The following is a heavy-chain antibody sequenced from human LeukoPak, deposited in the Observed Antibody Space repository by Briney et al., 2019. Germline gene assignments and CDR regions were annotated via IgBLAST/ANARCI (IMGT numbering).Heavy chain of an antibody. CDR1: GGSISISSYY. CDR2: IYYSGST. CDR3: ARGGSGLWFGELGIDY. V-gene: IGHV4-61*05. J-gene: IGHJ4*02. D-gene: IGHD3-10*01. Sequence: SETLSLTCTVSGGSISISSYYWGWIRQPPGKGLEWIGYIYYSGSTNYNPSLKSRVTISVDTSKNQFSLKLSSVTAADTAVYYCARGGSGLWFGELGIDYWGQGTLVTVSS.